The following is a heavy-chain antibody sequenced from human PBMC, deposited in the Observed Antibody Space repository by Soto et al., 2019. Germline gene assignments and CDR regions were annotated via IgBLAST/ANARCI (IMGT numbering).Heavy chain of an antibody. Sequence: EVQLLESGGGLVQPGGSLRLSCAASGFTFSSYAMSWVRQAPGKGLEWVSAISGSGGSTYYADSVKGRFTISRDNSKNTLYLQMYSLRAEDTAVYYCAKGGTYSGSYLGVDYWGQGTLVTVSS. J-gene: IGHJ4*02. CDR3: AKGGTYSGSYLGVDY. CDR1: GFTFSSYA. CDR2: ISGSGGST. D-gene: IGHD1-26*01. V-gene: IGHV3-23*01.